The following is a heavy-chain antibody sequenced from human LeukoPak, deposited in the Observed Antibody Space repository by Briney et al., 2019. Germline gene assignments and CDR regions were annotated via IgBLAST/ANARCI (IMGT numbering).Heavy chain of an antibody. D-gene: IGHD6-13*01. CDR2: IIPILGIA. J-gene: IGHJ6*02. Sequence: ASVKVSCKASGYTFTSYAISWVRQAPGQGLEWMGRIIPILGIANYAQKFQGRVTITADKSTSTAYMELSSLRSEDTAVYYCAREAAGNHITYYYGMDVWGQGTTVTVSS. CDR3: AREAAGNHITYYYGMDV. CDR1: GYTFTSYA. V-gene: IGHV1-69*04.